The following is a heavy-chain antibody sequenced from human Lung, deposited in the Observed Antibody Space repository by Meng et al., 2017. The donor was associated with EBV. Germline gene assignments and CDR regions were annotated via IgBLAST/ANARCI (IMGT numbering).Heavy chain of an antibody. CDR1: GGTFRSDA. J-gene: IGHJ4*02. V-gene: IGHV1-69*01. Sequence: QVQLVQAGAEVKRPGASVKVSCKTSGGTFRSDAVSWVRQAPGQGLEWMGGLIPMSGAPHYPQKFQARVTIIADESTSTHYMELSSLRSEDTAVYYCASESGRGFTPGYWGQGTLVTVSS. D-gene: IGHD3-10*01. CDR2: LIPMSGAP. CDR3: ASESGRGFTPGY.